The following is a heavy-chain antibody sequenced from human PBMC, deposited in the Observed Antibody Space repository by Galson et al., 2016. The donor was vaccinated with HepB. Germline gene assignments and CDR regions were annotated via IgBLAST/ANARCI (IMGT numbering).Heavy chain of an antibody. Sequence: SLRLSCAASGFTFSSYSMNWVRQAPGKGLEWVSYISSSSSTIYSADSVKGRFTISRDNAKNSLYLQMNSLRADDTAVYYCARDFDYWGRGTLVTVPS. J-gene: IGHJ4*02. V-gene: IGHV3-48*01. CDR1: GFTFSSYS. CDR3: ARDFDY. CDR2: ISSSSSTI.